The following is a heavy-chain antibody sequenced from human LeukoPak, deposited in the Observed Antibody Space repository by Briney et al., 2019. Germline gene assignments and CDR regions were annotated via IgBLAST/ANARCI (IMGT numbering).Heavy chain of an antibody. CDR2: INAGNGNT. Sequence: ASVKVSCKASGYTFTSYAMHWVRQAPGQRLEWMGWINAGNGNTKYSQKFQGRVTITRDTSASTAYMELSSLRSEDTAVYYCARAYSIRSGWYYFDYWGQGTLVTVSS. CDR1: GYTFTSYA. D-gene: IGHD6-19*01. CDR3: ARAYSIRSGWYYFDY. J-gene: IGHJ4*02. V-gene: IGHV1-3*01.